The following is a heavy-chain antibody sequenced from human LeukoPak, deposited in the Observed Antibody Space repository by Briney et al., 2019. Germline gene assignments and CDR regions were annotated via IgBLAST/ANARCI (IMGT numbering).Heavy chain of an antibody. CDR3: ARHVWDGNNAYYVDY. D-gene: IGHD5-24*01. J-gene: IGHJ4*02. Sequence: PSETLSLTCIVSGDSIRSSNYNWGWIRQPPGKGLEWIGNFFYSGSTYYNPSLKSRVTISVDTSKNQFSLKLRSVTAADTAVYYCARHVWDGNNAYYVDYWGQGTLVTVSS. CDR2: FFYSGST. V-gene: IGHV4-39*01. CDR1: GDSIRSSNYN.